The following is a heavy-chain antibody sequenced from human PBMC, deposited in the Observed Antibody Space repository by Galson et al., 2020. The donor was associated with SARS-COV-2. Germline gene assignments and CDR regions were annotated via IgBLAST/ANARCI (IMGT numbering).Heavy chain of an antibody. V-gene: IGHV3-74*01. J-gene: IGHJ5*02. D-gene: IGHD3-9*01. CDR2: INSDGSST. Sequence: GESLKISCAASGFTFSSYWMHWVRQAPGKGLVWVSRINSDGSSTSYADSVKGRFTISRDNAKNTLYLQMNSLRAEDTAVYYCARGPYFDWSRSTNWFDPWGQGTLVTVSS. CDR1: GFTFSSYW. CDR3: ARGPYFDWSRSTNWFDP.